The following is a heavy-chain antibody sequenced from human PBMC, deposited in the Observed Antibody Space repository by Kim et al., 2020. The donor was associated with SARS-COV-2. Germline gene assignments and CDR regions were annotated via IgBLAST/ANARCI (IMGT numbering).Heavy chain of an antibody. J-gene: IGHJ4*02. CDR3: ARDFAYYYDSSGYLDGDFDY. D-gene: IGHD3-22*01. Sequence: ASVKVSCKASGYTFTSYYMHWVRQAPGQGLEWMGIINPSGGSTSYAQKFQGRVTMTRDTSTSTVYMELSSLRSEDTAVYYCARDFAYYYDSSGYLDGDFDYWGQGTLVTVSS. CDR2: INPSGGST. V-gene: IGHV1-46*01. CDR1: GYTFTSYY.